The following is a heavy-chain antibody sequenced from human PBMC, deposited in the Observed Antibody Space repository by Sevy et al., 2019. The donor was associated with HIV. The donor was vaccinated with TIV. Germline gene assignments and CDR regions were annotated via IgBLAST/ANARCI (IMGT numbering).Heavy chain of an antibody. CDR2: ISYDGSNK. J-gene: IGHJ3*02. V-gene: IGHV3-30-3*01. CDR3: ARELYGDSPPRAFDI. Sequence: GGSLRLSCAASGFTFSSYAMHWVRQAPGKGLEWVAVISYDGSNKYYADSVKGRFTISRDNSKNTLCLQMNSLRAEDTAVYYCARELYGDSPPRAFDIWGQGTMVTVSS. CDR1: GFTFSSYA. D-gene: IGHD4-17*01.